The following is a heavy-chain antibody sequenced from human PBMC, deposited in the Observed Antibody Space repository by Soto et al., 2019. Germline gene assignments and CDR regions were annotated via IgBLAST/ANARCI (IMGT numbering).Heavy chain of an antibody. CDR1: GDSFSSYW. D-gene: IGHD4-17*01. CDR2: IYPGDSDT. Sequence: GASLKLSGKCSGDSFSSYWIWWVRQIPRKGLEWMGIIYPGDSDTRYSPSFQGQVTISADKSISTAYLQWSSLKASDTAMYYCARHMTTVTIDAFDIWGQGTMVTVSS. J-gene: IGHJ3*02. CDR3: ARHMTTVTIDAFDI. V-gene: IGHV5-51*01.